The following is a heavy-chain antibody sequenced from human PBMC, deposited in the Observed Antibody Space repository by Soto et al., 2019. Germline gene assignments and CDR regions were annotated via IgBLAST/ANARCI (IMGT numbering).Heavy chain of an antibody. CDR2: IYYSGST. J-gene: IGHJ5*02. V-gene: IGHV4-39*01. Sequence: SETLSLTCTVSGGSISSSSYYWGWIRQPPGKGLEWIGSIYYSGSTYYNPSLKSRVTISVDTSKNQFSLKLSSVTAADTAVYYCARRWRGEIAAAGIIDPWGQGTLVTVSS. D-gene: IGHD6-13*01. CDR1: GGSISSSSYY. CDR3: ARRWRGEIAAAGIIDP.